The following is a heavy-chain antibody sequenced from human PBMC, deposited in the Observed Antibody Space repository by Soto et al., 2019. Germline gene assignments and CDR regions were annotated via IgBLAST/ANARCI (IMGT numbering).Heavy chain of an antibody. D-gene: IGHD1-1*01. J-gene: IGHJ4*02. CDR1: GYTFTEYD. CDR2: VSPENRNA. V-gene: IGHV1-8*01. CDR3: EVTTGY. Sequence: QVQVVQSRAEVKKPGASVKVSCKTSGYTFTEYDINWVRQAPGQGPEYMGWVSPENRNAGYAPQFRGSVSMTTDTTISTAYLELTNLTFEDTAVYYCEVTTGYWGQGTMVPVSS.